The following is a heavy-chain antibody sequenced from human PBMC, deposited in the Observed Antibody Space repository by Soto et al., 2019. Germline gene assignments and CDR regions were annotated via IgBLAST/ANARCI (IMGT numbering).Heavy chain of an antibody. Sequence: QVQLVQSGAEVKKPGSSVKVSCKASGGTFSSYAISWVRQAPGQGLEWMGGIIPIFGTANYAQKFQGRVTITADESTSTAYMELSSLRSEDMAVYYCASRFLGYCSSTSCFTENGMDVWGQGTTVTVSS. CDR2: IIPIFGTA. CDR1: GGTFSSYA. CDR3: ASRFLGYCSSTSCFTENGMDV. V-gene: IGHV1-69*01. D-gene: IGHD2-2*01. J-gene: IGHJ6*02.